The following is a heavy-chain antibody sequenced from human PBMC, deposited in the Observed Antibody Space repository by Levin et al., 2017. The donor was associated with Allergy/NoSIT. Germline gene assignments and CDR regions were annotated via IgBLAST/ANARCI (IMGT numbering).Heavy chain of an antibody. D-gene: IGHD4-23*01. CDR1: GGSFSGYY. Sequence: PSETLSLTCAVYGGSFSGYYWSWIRQPPGKGLEWIGEINHSGSTNYNPSLKSRVTISVDTSKNQFSLKLSSVTAADTAVYYCATRSYGGLSWFDPWGQGTLVTVSS. CDR2: INHSGST. CDR3: ATRSYGGLSWFDP. J-gene: IGHJ5*02. V-gene: IGHV4-34*01.